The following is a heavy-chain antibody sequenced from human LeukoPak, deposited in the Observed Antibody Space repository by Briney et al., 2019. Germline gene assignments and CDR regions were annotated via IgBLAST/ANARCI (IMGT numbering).Heavy chain of an antibody. D-gene: IGHD4-23*01. CDR1: GYTFYTYV. J-gene: IGHJ4*02. Sequence: VASVKVSCKASGYTFYTYVIIWVRQAPGQGLEWMGWISPYNAETKYAQEFQGRVTITTDTSTSTAYMELRSLRSDDTAVYYCARGDGGNGVDFDYWGQGTLVTVSS. CDR3: ARGDGGNGVDFDY. CDR2: ISPYNAET. V-gene: IGHV1-18*01.